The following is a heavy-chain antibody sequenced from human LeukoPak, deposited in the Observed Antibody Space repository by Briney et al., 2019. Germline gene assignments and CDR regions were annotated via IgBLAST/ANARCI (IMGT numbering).Heavy chain of an antibody. CDR3: ARVLCSGGSCYDY. V-gene: IGHV4-39*07. J-gene: IGHJ4*02. D-gene: IGHD2-15*01. CDR1: GGSIRSSYYY. Sequence: SETLSLTCTVSGGSIRSSYYYWGWIRQPPGKGLEWIGSIYDSGSTYYNPSLKSRVTISVDTSKNQFSLKLNSVTAADTAVYYCARVLCSGGSCYDYWGQGTLVTVSS. CDR2: IYDSGST.